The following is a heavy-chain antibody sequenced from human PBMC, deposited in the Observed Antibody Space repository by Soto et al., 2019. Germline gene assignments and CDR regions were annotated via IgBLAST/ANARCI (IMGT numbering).Heavy chain of an antibody. CDR2: MNPNSGNT. Sequence: QVQLVQSGAEVKKPGASVKVSCKASGYTFTSYDINWVRQATGQGLEWMGWMNPNSGNTGYAQKFQGRVTMTRNTSIKKAYMELSSMRSEVTAVFYCARERTYFGDYWGQGTLVTVSS. V-gene: IGHV1-8*01. CDR3: ARERTYFGDY. J-gene: IGHJ4*02. D-gene: IGHD3-9*01. CDR1: GYTFTSYD.